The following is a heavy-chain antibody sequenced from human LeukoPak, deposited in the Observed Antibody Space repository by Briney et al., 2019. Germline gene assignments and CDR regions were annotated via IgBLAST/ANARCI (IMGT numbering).Heavy chain of an antibody. D-gene: IGHD5-18*01. CDR1: GYTFTGYY. V-gene: IGHV1-2*02. CDR3: ARGPLWPSYSFDY. CDR2: INPNSGGP. Sequence: ASVKVSCKASGYTFTGYYMHWVQQAPGQGLKWMGWINPNSGGPNYAPKFQGRVTITRNTSNSTAYMELSTLRSDETAVYYCARGPLWPSYSFDYWGQGTLVTVSS. J-gene: IGHJ4*02.